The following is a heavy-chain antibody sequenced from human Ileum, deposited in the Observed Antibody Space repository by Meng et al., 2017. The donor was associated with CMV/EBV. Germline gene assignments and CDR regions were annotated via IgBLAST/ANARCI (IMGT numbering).Heavy chain of an antibody. Sequence: GGSLRLSCAASGFTFSSHAMSWVRRAPGKGLEWDSGFSRAAENSYYADSVRGRFTISRDISKSTLYLQMDSLRAEDTALYYCAGGGDQLPSRDNWFDPWGQGTLVTVSS. J-gene: IGHJ5*02. D-gene: IGHD1-1*01. CDR2: FSRAAENS. CDR3: AGGGDQLPSRDNWFDP. CDR1: GFTFSSHA. V-gene: IGHV3-23*01.